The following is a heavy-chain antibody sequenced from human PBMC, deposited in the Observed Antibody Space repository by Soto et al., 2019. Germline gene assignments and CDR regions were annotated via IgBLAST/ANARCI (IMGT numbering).Heavy chain of an antibody. CDR2: ISAYNGNT. CDR3: ARALQYDFWSGYFDNWFDP. Sequence: ASVKVSCKASGYTFTSYGISWVRQAPGQWLEWMGWISAYNGNTNYAQKLQGRVTMTTDTSTSTAYMELRSLRSDDTAVYYCARALQYDFWSGYFDNWFDPWGQGTLVTVSS. CDR1: GYTFTSYG. D-gene: IGHD3-3*01. V-gene: IGHV1-18*04. J-gene: IGHJ5*02.